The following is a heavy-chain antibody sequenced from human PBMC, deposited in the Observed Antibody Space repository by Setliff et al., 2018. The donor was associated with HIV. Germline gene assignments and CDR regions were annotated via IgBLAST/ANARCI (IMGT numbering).Heavy chain of an antibody. Sequence: ASVKVSCKASGYTFSDYYIHWVRQAPGQGFEWMGRINPNTGGTKFAQKFQGSVTMTRDTSISTAYMELRRLRSDDTAVYYCARVQMAYAAFDVWGQGTMVTVSS. D-gene: IGHD4-17*01. V-gene: IGHV1-2*06. CDR1: GYTFSDYY. CDR2: INPNTGGT. CDR3: ARVQMAYAAFDV. J-gene: IGHJ3*01.